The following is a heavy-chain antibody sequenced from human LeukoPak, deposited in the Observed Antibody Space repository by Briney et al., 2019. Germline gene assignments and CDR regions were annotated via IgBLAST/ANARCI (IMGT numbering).Heavy chain of an antibody. CDR2: IYPGDSDT. CDR1: GYSFANYW. V-gene: IGHV5-51*01. D-gene: IGHD4-17*01. CDR3: ARRDGDFEPVDY. J-gene: IGHJ4*02. Sequence: GECLKISCKASGYSFANYWIGWVRQMPGKGLEWMGVIYPGDSDTKYSSSFQGHVSISVDKSINTTYLQWSSLKASDTAMYYCARRDGDFEPVDYWGQGTLVTVSS.